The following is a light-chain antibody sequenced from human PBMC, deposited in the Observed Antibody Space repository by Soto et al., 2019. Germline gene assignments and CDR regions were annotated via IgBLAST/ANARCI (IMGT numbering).Light chain of an antibody. V-gene: IGLV1-44*01. CDR3: SSWDDSLSGVV. J-gene: IGLJ2*01. CDR2: NNN. CDR1: NSNIGSHT. Sequence: QSVLTQPPSASGTPGQRVTISCSGSNSNIGSHTINWYQQLPGTAPKLLISNNNQRPSGVPDRFSGSKSGTSASLAIRGLQSDDEADYFCSSWDDSLSGVVFGRGTKLTVL.